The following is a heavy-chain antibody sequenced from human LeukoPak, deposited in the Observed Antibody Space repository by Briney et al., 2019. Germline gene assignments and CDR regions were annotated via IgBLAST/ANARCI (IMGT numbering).Heavy chain of an antibody. CDR2: IWYDGSNK. V-gene: IGHV3-33*01. CDR3: ARDLGGSYFYFDY. D-gene: IGHD1-26*01. CDR1: GFTFSSYG. Sequence: GGSPRLSCAASGFTFSSYGMPWVRQAPGKGLEWVAVIWYDGSNKYYADSVKGRFTISRDNSKNTLYLQMNSLRAEDTAVYYCARDLGGSYFYFDYWGQGTLVTVSS. J-gene: IGHJ4*02.